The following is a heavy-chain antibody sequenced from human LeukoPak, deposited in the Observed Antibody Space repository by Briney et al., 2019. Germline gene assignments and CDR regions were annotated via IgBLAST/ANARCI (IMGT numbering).Heavy chain of an antibody. J-gene: IGHJ4*02. Sequence: SQTLSLTCTVSGGSISSYYWSWIRQPPGKGLEWIGYIYYSGSTNYNPSLKSRVTISVDTSKNQFSLKLSSVTAADTAVYYCAREGLLGGYFSWGQGTLVTVSS. CDR2: IYYSGST. CDR1: GGSISSYY. CDR3: AREGLLGGYFS. V-gene: IGHV4-59*01. D-gene: IGHD3-9*01.